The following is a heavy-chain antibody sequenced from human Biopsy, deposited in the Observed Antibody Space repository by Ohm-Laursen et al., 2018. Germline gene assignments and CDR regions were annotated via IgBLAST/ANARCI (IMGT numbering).Heavy chain of an antibody. Sequence: SQTLSLTCSVSGGSISSVGYYWNWVRQHPGKGLEWIGYLYYSGSTYYNPPLKSRVSISGDTSRNQFSLNLSSVTAADTAIYYCARNRIYDTSGFYYHWYFDLWGRGTLVTVSS. V-gene: IGHV4-31*03. CDR3: ARNRIYDTSGFYYHWYFDL. CDR1: GGSISSVGYY. CDR2: LYYSGST. D-gene: IGHD3-22*01. J-gene: IGHJ2*01.